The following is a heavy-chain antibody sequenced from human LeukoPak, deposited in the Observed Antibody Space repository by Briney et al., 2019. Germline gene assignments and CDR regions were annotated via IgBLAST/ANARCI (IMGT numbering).Heavy chain of an antibody. CDR3: ARDRGHYSSSWYTWFDP. Sequence: PSETLSLTCTVSGGSISSGDYYWSWIRQPPGKGLEWIGYIYYSGSTYYNPSLKSRVTISVDTSNNQFSLKLSSLTAADTAVYYCARDRGHYSSSWYTWFDPWGQGILVTVSS. D-gene: IGHD6-13*01. V-gene: IGHV4-30-4*01. J-gene: IGHJ5*02. CDR2: IYYSGST. CDR1: GGSISSGDYY.